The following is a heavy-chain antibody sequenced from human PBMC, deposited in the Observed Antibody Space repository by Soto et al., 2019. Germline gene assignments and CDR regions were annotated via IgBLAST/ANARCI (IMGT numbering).Heavy chain of an antibody. Sequence: VGSLRLSCAASGFTFSSYGMHWVRQAPGKGLEWVAVISYDGSNKYYADSVKGRFTISRDNSKNTLYLQMNSLRAEDTAVYYCAKGTPGYGDYGSIDYWGQGTLVTVSS. V-gene: IGHV3-30*18. J-gene: IGHJ4*02. CDR1: GFTFSSYG. CDR2: ISYDGSNK. D-gene: IGHD4-17*01. CDR3: AKGTPGYGDYGSIDY.